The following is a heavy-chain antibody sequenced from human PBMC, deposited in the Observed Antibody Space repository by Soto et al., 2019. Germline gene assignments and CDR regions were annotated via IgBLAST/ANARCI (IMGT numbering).Heavy chain of an antibody. CDR3: ARDGQSPAPYAFDM. J-gene: IGHJ3*02. Sequence: QVQLVESGGGVVQPGMSLRLSCATSGFSFSSHAIHWVRQAPGKGLEWVAQIWSDGSNRYYADSMRGRFTISRDFSNNMAFLQMDGLRAEDTAVYYCARDGQSPAPYAFDMWGQGTLVIVSS. V-gene: IGHV3-33*01. CDR2: IWSDGSNR. CDR1: GFSFSSHA.